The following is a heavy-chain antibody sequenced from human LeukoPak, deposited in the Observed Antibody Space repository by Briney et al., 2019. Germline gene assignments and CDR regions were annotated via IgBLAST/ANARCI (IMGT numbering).Heavy chain of an antibody. CDR1: GLTFSTYW. D-gene: IGHD3-10*01. V-gene: IGHV3-74*01. Sequence: GGSLRLSCAAYGLTFSTYWMHWVRQVPGKGLMWVSRINAVGSRTNYADSVKGRFTISRDNSKNTLYLQMNSLRAEDTAVYYCARDVHYYGSGSLDYWGQGTLVTVSS. CDR2: INAVGSRT. J-gene: IGHJ4*02. CDR3: ARDVHYYGSGSLDY.